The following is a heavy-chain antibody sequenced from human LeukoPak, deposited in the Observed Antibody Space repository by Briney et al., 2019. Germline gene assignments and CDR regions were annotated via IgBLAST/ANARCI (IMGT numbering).Heavy chain of an antibody. CDR2: IYIDGGT. Sequence: PGGSLRLSCAASGFTVSTNYMSWVRQAPGKGLEWVSVIYIDGGTHYTDSVRGRFTISRAISQKTLYLQINSLRAEDTALYYCARGLEMAITDWGQGTLVTVSS. V-gene: IGHV3-66*01. CDR1: GFTVSTNY. CDR3: ARGLEMAITD. D-gene: IGHD5-24*01. J-gene: IGHJ4*02.